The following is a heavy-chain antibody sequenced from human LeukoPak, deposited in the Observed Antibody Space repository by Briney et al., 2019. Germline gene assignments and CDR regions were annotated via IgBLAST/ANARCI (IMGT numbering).Heavy chain of an antibody. V-gene: IGHV3-53*01. CDR3: AGDSLSPPQGDS. CDR2: IYSNGDT. D-gene: IGHD2/OR15-2a*01. Sequence: GGSLRLYCATSGFTVSTSYMSWVRQAPGKGLEWVSVIYSNGDTYYPESVKGRFTISRDNSKNTLYLQMRSLRAEDTAVYYCAGDSLSPPQGDSWGQGTLVTVSS. J-gene: IGHJ4*02. CDR1: GFTVSTSY.